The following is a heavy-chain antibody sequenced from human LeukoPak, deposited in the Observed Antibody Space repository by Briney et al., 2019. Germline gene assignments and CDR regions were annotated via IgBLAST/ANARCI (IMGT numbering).Heavy chain of an antibody. J-gene: IGHJ6*03. V-gene: IGHV4-4*07. Sequence: SETLSLTCTVSGGFISGYWWSWIRQPAGKGLECIWRIYSSGSTNYSPSLKSRVTMSVDTSKNQLSLKLTSVTAADTAVYYCARARVVTTASDSYYYMDVWGKGTTVTVSS. CDR3: ARARVVTTASDSYYYMDV. CDR1: GGFISGYW. D-gene: IGHD4-23*01. CDR2: IYSSGST.